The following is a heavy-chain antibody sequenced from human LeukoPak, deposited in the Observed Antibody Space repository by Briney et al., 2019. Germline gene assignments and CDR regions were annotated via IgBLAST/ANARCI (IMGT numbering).Heavy chain of an antibody. Sequence: PGGSLRLSCAASGFTFSSYSMNWVRQAPGKGLEWVSSISSSSSYIYYVDSVKGRFTISRDNAKNSLYLQMNSLRAEDTAVYYCARGRGSSCLGWGQGTLVTVSS. V-gene: IGHV3-21*01. CDR3: ARGRGSSCLG. J-gene: IGHJ4*02. CDR1: GFTFSSYS. D-gene: IGHD6-13*01. CDR2: ISSSSSYI.